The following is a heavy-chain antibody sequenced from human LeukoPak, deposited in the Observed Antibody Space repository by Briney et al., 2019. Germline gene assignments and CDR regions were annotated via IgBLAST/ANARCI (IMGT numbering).Heavy chain of an antibody. D-gene: IGHD6-19*01. J-gene: IGHJ4*02. CDR2: IYYSGNT. CDR1: GVSISSSNSY. CDR3: ARDLSAWGIAVAGEFDY. Sequence: SETLSLTCTVSGVSISSSNSYWGWIRQPPGKGLEWIGSIYYSGNTYYNASLKSQVSISIDTSKNQFSLRLTSVTAADTAVYYCARDLSAWGIAVAGEFDYWGQGTLVTVSS. V-gene: IGHV4-39*02.